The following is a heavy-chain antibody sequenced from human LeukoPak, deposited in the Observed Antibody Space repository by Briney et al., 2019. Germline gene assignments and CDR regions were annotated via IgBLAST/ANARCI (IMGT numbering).Heavy chain of an antibody. Sequence: SETLSLTCTVSGGSISSYYWSWIRQPPGKGLEWIGYIYYSGSTNYNPSLKSRVTISVDTSKNQFSLRLSSVTTADTAVYYCARDLGDGYSDYWGQGTLVTVSS. V-gene: IGHV4-59*01. CDR2: IYYSGST. CDR1: GGSISSYY. D-gene: IGHD5-24*01. J-gene: IGHJ4*02. CDR3: ARDLGDGYSDY.